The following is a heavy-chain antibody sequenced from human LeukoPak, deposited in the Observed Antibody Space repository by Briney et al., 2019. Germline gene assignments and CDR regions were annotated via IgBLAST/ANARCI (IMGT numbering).Heavy chain of an antibody. V-gene: IGHV3-23*01. D-gene: IGHD6-19*01. Sequence: GGSLRLSCAASGFSFSFYAMSWLRQPPGKGLEWVSTINANSGTTSYAASVRGRFTISRDNSKNTLYLQVNTLRADDTATYYCAKPISGGLAVTADWFHPWGQGTLVVVSS. CDR2: INANSGTT. CDR1: GFSFSFYA. J-gene: IGHJ5*01. CDR3: AKPISGGLAVTADWFHP.